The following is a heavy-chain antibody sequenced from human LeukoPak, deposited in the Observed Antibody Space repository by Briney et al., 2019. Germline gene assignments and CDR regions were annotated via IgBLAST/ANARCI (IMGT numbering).Heavy chain of an antibody. CDR2: IYSGGST. D-gene: IGHD3-22*01. Sequence: PGGSLRLSCAASGFTVSSNYMSWVRQAPGKGLEWVSVIYSGGSTYYADSVKGRFTISRDNSKNTLYLQMNSLRAEDTAVYYCARGGDSSGDDAFDIWGQGTMVTVS. CDR1: GFTVSSNY. J-gene: IGHJ3*02. V-gene: IGHV3-53*01. CDR3: ARGGDSSGDDAFDI.